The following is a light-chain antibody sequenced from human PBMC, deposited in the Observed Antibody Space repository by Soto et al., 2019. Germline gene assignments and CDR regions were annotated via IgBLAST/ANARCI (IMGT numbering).Light chain of an antibody. Sequence: ILMTQSPATLSVSPGERATLSCRASQSVSNNLAWYQQKPGQAPRLLIYDASTRATGIPARFSGSGSGTEFTLTISGLQSEDFAVYYCQQYNNWPRWTFGHGTKVEIK. CDR2: DAS. V-gene: IGKV3-15*01. CDR1: QSVSNN. J-gene: IGKJ1*01. CDR3: QQYNNWPRWT.